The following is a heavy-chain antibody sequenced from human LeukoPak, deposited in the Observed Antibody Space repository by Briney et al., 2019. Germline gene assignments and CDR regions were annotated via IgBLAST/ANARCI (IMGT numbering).Heavy chain of an antibody. CDR2: ISGSGVST. D-gene: IGHD3-22*01. Sequence: GGSLRLPCAASGFTFGSYAMSWVRQAPGEGLEWVPGISGSGVSTYYADSVKGRFTISRDNSKNTLYLQMNSLRAEDTAVYYCAKDRNYYDSSGYIYYFDYWGQGTLVTVSS. J-gene: IGHJ4*02. V-gene: IGHV3-23*01. CDR1: GFTFGSYA. CDR3: AKDRNYYDSSGYIYYFDY.